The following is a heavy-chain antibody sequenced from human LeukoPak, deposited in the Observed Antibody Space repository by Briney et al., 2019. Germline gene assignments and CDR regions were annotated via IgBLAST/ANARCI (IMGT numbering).Heavy chain of an antibody. CDR3: ASSGSSWYGEYFQH. J-gene: IGHJ1*01. Sequence: PGRSLRLSCAASGFTFSSYGMHWVRQAPGKELEWVAVIWYDGSNKYYADSVKGRFTVSRDNSKNTLYLQMNSLRAEDTAVYYCASSGSSWYGEYFQHWGQGTLVTVSS. CDR2: IWYDGSNK. V-gene: IGHV3-33*01. CDR1: GFTFSSYG. D-gene: IGHD6-13*01.